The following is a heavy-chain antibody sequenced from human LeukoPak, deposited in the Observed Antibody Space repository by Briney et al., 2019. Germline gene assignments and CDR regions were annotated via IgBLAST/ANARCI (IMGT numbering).Heavy chain of an antibody. V-gene: IGHV3-48*01. CDR2: ISSSSGTM. Sequence: PGGSLRLSCAASGFTFSDYSMNWVRQAPGQGLEWVSYISSSSGTMYYADSVKGRFTISRDNAKKSLYLRMDSLRAEDTAVYYCARDPPTWGFGYWGQGTLVTVSS. CDR1: GFTFSDYS. J-gene: IGHJ4*02. D-gene: IGHD7-27*01. CDR3: ARDPPTWGFGY.